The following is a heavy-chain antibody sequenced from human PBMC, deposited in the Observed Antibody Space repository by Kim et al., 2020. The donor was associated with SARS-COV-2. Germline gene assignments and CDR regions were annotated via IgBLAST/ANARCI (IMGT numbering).Heavy chain of an antibody. CDR3: ARVRIAAAGTAGRRNYYYYGMDV. CDR1: GGSFSGYY. V-gene: IGHV4-34*01. J-gene: IGHJ6*02. D-gene: IGHD6-13*01. Sequence: SETLSLTCAVYGGSFSGYYWSWIRQPPGKGLEWIGEINHSGSTNYNPSLKSRVTISVDTSKNQFSLKLSSVTAADTAVYYCARVRIAAAGTAGRRNYYYYGMDVWGQGTTVTVSS. CDR2: INHSGST.